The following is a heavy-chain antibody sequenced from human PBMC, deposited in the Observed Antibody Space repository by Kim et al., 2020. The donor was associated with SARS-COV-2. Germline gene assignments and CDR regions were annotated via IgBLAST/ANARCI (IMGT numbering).Heavy chain of an antibody. V-gene: IGHV3-48*02. J-gene: IGHJ4*02. CDR3: ARDLDSGRYFWFFDS. D-gene: IGHD1-26*01. Sequence: DSVRGRFFIPRDKAKNSLYLQMNSLRDDDTVLYYCARDLDSGRYFWFFDSWGQGTLVTVSS.